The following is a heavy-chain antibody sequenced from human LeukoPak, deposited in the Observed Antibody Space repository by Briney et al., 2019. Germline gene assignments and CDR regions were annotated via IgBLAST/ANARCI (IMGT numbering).Heavy chain of an antibody. CDR1: GFTFNTFN. CDR2: ITSGGDYI. J-gene: IGHJ4*02. CDR3: ARGHYDVLAASYKWTPDY. Sequence: PGGSLRLSCAASGFTFNTFNMNWVRQAPGKGLEWVSSITSGGDYIYYADSVKGRFTTSRDNAKNSLFLQLNSLRVEDTAVYYRARGHYDVLAASYKWTPDYWGQGTLVTVSS. V-gene: IGHV3-21*01. D-gene: IGHD3-9*01.